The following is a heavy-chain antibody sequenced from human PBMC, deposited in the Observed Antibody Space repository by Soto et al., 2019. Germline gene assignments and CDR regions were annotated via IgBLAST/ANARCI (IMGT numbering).Heavy chain of an antibody. V-gene: IGHV4-30-4*01. Sequence: QVQLQESGPGLVKPSQTLSLMCTVSGVPISGSDYHWSWIRQSPGKGLEWIGYIFPSGATHYNSSLGSRITMSVETSKSHCSLRLTAVTAADTAVYFCAGGSAATRYFDLWGRGTIVTVYS. CDR1: GVPISGSDYH. J-gene: IGHJ2*01. D-gene: IGHD1-26*01. CDR2: IFPSGAT. CDR3: AGGSAATRYFDL.